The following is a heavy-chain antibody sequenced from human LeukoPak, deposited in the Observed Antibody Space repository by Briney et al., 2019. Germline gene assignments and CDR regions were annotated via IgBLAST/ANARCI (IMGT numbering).Heavy chain of an antibody. D-gene: IGHD1-14*01. Sequence: GGSLRLSCATSGFIVSSKYMIWVRQAPGKGLEWVSVIHSGGSTYNADSVKGRFTISRDNPKNALYLQMNSLRPEDTAVYYCARMDLWRGAGGWSYFDYWGQGTLVTVSS. CDR1: GFIVSSKY. CDR3: ARMDLWRGAGGWSYFDY. J-gene: IGHJ4*02. V-gene: IGHV3-66*02. CDR2: IHSGGST.